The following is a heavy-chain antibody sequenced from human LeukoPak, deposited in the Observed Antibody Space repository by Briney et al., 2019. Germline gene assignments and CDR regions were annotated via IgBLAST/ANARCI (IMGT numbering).Heavy chain of an antibody. V-gene: IGHV3-23*01. CDR1: GFIFSRYA. J-gene: IGHJ4*02. Sequence: GGSLRLSCAASGFIFSRYAMSWLRQAPGKGLECVSAISGDGINTYYADSVRGRFTISKGISKSTLYLQMNSLRAEDTAVYYCAKDYGLGGGSCFDFWGQGTLVTASS. D-gene: IGHD2-15*01. CDR2: ISGDGINT. CDR3: AKDYGLGGGSCFDF.